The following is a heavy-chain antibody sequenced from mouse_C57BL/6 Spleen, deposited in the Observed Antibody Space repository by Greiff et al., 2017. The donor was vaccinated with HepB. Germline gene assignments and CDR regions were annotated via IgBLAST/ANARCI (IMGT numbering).Heavy chain of an antibody. V-gene: IGHV1-55*01. CDR2: IYPGSGST. D-gene: IGHD1-1*01. CDR3: AREDYYGSSYGENYFDY. Sequence: QVQLQQPGAELVKPGASVKMSCKASGYTFTSYWITWVKQRPGQGLEWIGDIYPGSGSTNYNEKFKSKATLTVDTSSSTAYMQLSSLTSEDSAVYYCAREDYYGSSYGENYFDYWGQGTTLTVSS. CDR1: GYTFTSYW. J-gene: IGHJ2*01.